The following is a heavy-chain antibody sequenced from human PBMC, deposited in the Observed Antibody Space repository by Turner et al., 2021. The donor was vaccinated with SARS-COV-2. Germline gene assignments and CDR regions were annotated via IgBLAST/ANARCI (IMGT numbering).Heavy chain of an antibody. CDR1: GFTVSSNY. CDR2: IYSGGST. J-gene: IGHJ4*02. D-gene: IGHD3-16*02. Sequence: EVQLVESGGGLVQPGGSLRLSCAASGFTVSSNYMSWVRQAPGKGLEWVSIIYSGGSTYYADSVKGRFTISRDNSKNTLYLQMNSLRAEDTAVYYCARGIDDYVWGSYRRGYWGQGTLVTVSS. V-gene: IGHV3-66*01. CDR3: ARGIDDYVWGSYRRGY.